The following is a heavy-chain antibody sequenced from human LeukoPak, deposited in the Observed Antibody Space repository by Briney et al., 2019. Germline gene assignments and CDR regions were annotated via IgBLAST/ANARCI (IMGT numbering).Heavy chain of an antibody. D-gene: IGHD3-9*01. Sequence: PGGSPRLSCAASGFTFSDYYMSWIRQAPGEGLEWVSYISSSGSTIYYADSVKGRFTISRDNAKNSLYLQMNSLRAEDTAVYYCARDHYDILTGYGAYYYYGMDVWGQGTTVTVSS. V-gene: IGHV3-11*01. CDR3: ARDHYDILTGYGAYYYYGMDV. J-gene: IGHJ6*02. CDR2: ISSSGSTI. CDR1: GFTFSDYY.